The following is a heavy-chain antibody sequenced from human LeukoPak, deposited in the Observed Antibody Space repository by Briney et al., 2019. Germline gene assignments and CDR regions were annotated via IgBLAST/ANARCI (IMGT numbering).Heavy chain of an antibody. D-gene: IGHD3-22*01. CDR3: ARDLIDYYYGMDV. J-gene: IGHJ6*02. Sequence: SETLSLTCTVSGGSISSYYWSWIRQPPGKGLECIGYIYYSGSTNYNPSLKSRVTISVDTSKNQFSLKLSSVTAADTAVYYCARDLIDYYYGMDVWGQGTTVTVSS. CDR1: GGSISSYY. CDR2: IYYSGST. V-gene: IGHV4-59*01.